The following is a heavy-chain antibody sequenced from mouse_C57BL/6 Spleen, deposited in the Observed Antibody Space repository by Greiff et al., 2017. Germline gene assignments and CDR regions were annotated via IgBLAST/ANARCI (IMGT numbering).Heavy chain of an antibody. CDR1: GYTFTSYT. V-gene: IGHV1-4*01. J-gene: IGHJ2*01. CDR3: ARDYDYDY. CDR2: INPSSGYT. D-gene: IGHD2-4*01. Sequence: VQVVESGAELARPGASVKMSCKASGYTFTSYTMHWVKQRPGQGLEWIGYINPSSGYTKYNQKFKDKATLTADKSSSTAYMQLSSLTSEDSAVYYCARDYDYDYWGQGTTLTVSS.